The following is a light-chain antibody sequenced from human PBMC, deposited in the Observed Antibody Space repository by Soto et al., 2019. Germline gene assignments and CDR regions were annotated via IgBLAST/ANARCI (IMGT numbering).Light chain of an antibody. CDR3: QQYYNWPPYT. J-gene: IGKJ2*01. V-gene: IGKV3D-15*01. CDR1: PSVANF. Sequence: EIVLIQSPATLSLSPGERATLSCRASPSVANFVAWYQQKPGQAPRLLIYGAFNRATGIPARFSGSGSGTDFTLTISGLQSDDFAVYYCQQYYNWPPYTFGQGTKLQIK. CDR2: GAF.